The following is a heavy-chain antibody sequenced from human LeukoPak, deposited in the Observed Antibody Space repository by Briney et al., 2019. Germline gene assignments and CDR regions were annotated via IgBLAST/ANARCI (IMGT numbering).Heavy chain of an antibody. V-gene: IGHV3-30*03. CDR1: GFTFSSYG. CDR2: ISYDGSNK. J-gene: IGHJ6*02. Sequence: AGGSLRLSCAASGFTFSSYGMHWVRQAPGKGLEWVAVISYDGSNKYYADSVKGRFTISRDNSKNTLYLQMNSLRAEDTAVYYCAREVAMVLDSDYYYYYGMDVWGQGTTVTVSS. CDR3: AREVAMVLDSDYYYYYGMDV. D-gene: IGHD3/OR15-3a*01.